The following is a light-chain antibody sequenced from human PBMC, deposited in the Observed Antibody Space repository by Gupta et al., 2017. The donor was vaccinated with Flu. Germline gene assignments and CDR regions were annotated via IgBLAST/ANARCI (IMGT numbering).Light chain of an antibody. Sequence: ESLLTQSPATLSLSPGERATLSCRASQSVSSYLAWYQQKPGQAPRLLIYDASNRATGIPARFSGSGSGTDFTLTISSLEPEDFAVYYCQQRGTWPNIFGQGTNMEIK. CDR2: DAS. J-gene: IGKJ2*01. V-gene: IGKV3-11*01. CDR3: QQRGTWPNI. CDR1: QSVSSY.